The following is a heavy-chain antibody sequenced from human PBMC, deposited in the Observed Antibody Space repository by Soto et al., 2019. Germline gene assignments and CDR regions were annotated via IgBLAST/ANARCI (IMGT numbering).Heavy chain of an antibody. D-gene: IGHD3-10*01. Sequence: VGSLRLSCAASWLTFSSYWMSWVRQAPGKGLEWVANIRQDGSEKNYVDSVKGRFTISRDNAKKSLYLQMSRLGAEDTAVYYCARGIGSGSYSAYGHWGQGTLVTVSS. CDR2: IRQDGSEK. J-gene: IGHJ4*02. V-gene: IGHV3-7*01. CDR3: ARGIGSGSYSAYGH. CDR1: WLTFSSYW.